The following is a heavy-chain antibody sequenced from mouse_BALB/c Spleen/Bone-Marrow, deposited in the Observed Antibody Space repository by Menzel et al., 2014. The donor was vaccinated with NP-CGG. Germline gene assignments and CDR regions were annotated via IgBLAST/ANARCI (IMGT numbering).Heavy chain of an antibody. D-gene: IGHD1-1*01. J-gene: IGHJ2*01. CDR3: ASYYYGHYFDY. CDR1: GFNIKDTY. V-gene: IGHV14-3*02. CDR2: IDPANGNT. Sequence: VQLQQPGAELVKPGASVKLSCTASGFNIKDTYMHWVKQRPEQGLEWIGRIDPANGNTKYDPKFQGKATITADTSSNTAYLQLSSLTSKDTAVYYCASYYYGHYFDYWGQGTTLTVSS.